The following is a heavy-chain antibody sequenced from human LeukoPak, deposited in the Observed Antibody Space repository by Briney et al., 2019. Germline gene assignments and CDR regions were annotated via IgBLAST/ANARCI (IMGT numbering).Heavy chain of an antibody. CDR3: ARVSPAAILADAFDI. J-gene: IGHJ3*02. CDR2: IIPIFCTA. CDR1: GGTFSSYA. D-gene: IGHD2-2*02. Sequence: SVKVSCKASGGTFSSYAISWVRQAPGQGLEWMGGIIPIFCTANYAQKFQGRVTITTDESTSTAYMELSSLRSEDTAVYYCARVSPAAILADAFDIWGQGTMVTVSS. V-gene: IGHV1-69*05.